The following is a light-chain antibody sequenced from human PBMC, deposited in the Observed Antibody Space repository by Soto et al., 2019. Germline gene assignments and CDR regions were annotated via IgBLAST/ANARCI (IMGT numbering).Light chain of an antibody. CDR2: DAS. Sequence: DIQMTQSPSSLSATVGDRVTITCRASQTIGKYLNWYQQQPGKVPKLLIYDASYLQSGVPSRFSGSESGTDFTLNISDLRHEDFETYYCQQSFSIPFTLGPGTKVDIK. CDR3: QQSFSIPFT. J-gene: IGKJ3*01. CDR1: QTIGKY. V-gene: IGKV1-39*01.